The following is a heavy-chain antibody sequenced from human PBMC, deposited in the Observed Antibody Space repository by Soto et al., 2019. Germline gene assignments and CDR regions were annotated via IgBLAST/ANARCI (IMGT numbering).Heavy chain of an antibody. CDR1: GGTFSSYA. D-gene: IGHD6-6*01. CDR3: ARTYSCSSGEYYYYGMDV. J-gene: IGHJ6*02. Sequence: SVKVSCKASGGTFSSYAISWVRQAPGQGLEWMGGIIPIFGTANYAQKFQGRVTITADESTSTAYTELSSLRSEDTAVYYCARTYSCSSGEYYYYGMDVWGQGTTVTVSS. V-gene: IGHV1-69*13. CDR2: IIPIFGTA.